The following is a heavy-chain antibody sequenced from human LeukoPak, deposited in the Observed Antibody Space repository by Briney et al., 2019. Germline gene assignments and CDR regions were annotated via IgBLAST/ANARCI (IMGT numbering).Heavy chain of an antibody. CDR2: IKQDGSES. J-gene: IGHJ4*02. CDR3: ARHEAGTLYY. V-gene: IGHV3-7*01. D-gene: IGHD1-7*01. Sequence: GSLRLSCAASGFTFSNYWMSWVRQVPGKGLEWVANIKQDGSESYYVDSVKGRFTSSRDNAKNSLYLQMNSLRAEDTAVYYCARHEAGTLYYWGQGTLVTVSS. CDR1: GFTFSNYW.